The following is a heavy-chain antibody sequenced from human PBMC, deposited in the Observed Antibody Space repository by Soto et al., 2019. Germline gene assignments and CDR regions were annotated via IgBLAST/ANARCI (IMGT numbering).Heavy chain of an antibody. CDR2: IYYSGST. CDR3: AREVTMVRGSLNWFDP. V-gene: IGHV4-30-4*01. Sequence: SETLSLTCTVSGGSISSGDYYWSWILQPPGKGLEWIGYIYYSGSTYYNPSLKSRVTISVDTSKNQFSLKLSSVTAADTAVYYCAREVTMVRGSLNWFDPWGQGTLVTVSS. J-gene: IGHJ5*02. CDR1: GGSISSGDYY. D-gene: IGHD3-10*01.